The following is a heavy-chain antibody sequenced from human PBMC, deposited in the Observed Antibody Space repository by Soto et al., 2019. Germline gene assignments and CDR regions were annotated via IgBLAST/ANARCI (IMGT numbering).Heavy chain of an antibody. CDR1: GFTFDDYA. V-gene: IGHV3-9*01. CDR3: AKALREVAGTGSFDY. Sequence: EVQLVESGGGLVQPGRSLRLSCAASGFTFDDYAMHWVRQAPGKGLEWVSGISWNSGSIGYADSVKGRFTISRDNAKNSLYLQMNSLRAEDTALYYCAKALREVAGTGSFDYWGQGTLVTVSS. D-gene: IGHD6-19*01. J-gene: IGHJ4*02. CDR2: ISWNSGSI.